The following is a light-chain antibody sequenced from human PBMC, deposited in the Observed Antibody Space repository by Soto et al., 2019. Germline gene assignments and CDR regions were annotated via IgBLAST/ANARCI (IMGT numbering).Light chain of an antibody. Sequence: DIVMTQSPDSLSMSLGERATINCKSSQNILYKSKNKNYLAWYQQKPGQPPKLLIYWASTRESGVPDRFSGSGSGTDFTLTINGLQAEDVAVYFCQQYHTTPFTFGPGTKVDIK. CDR3: QQYHTTPFT. J-gene: IGKJ3*01. V-gene: IGKV4-1*01. CDR1: QNILYKSKNKNY. CDR2: WAS.